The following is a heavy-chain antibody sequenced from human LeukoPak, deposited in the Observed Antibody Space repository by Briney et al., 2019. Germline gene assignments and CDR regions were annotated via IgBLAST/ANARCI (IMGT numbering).Heavy chain of an antibody. CDR1: GGTFSSYA. CDR3: ARDREVGGFGEPTLHYFDY. J-gene: IGHJ4*02. V-gene: IGHV1-69*04. D-gene: IGHD3-10*01. CDR2: IIPILGIA. Sequence: SVNVSCKASGGTFSSYAISWVRQAPGQGLEWMGRIIPILGIANYAQKFQGRVTITADKSTSTAYMELSSLRSEDTAVYYCARDREVGGFGEPTLHYFDYWGQGTLVTVSS.